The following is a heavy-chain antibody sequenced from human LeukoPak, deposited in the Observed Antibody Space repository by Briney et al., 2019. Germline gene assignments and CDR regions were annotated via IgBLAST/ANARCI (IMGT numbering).Heavy chain of an antibody. CDR1: GYSISSGYY. D-gene: IGHD6-19*01. CDR2: FDQSGST. J-gene: IGHJ4*02. Sequence: SETLSLTCTVSGYSISSGYYWGCIRQPPGKGLEWIGSFDQSGSTYYNPSLKSRVTISVDTSKNQFSLKLSSVTAADTAVYYCARDEDLAVAGTFDYWGQGTLVTVSS. V-gene: IGHV4-38-2*02. CDR3: ARDEDLAVAGTFDY.